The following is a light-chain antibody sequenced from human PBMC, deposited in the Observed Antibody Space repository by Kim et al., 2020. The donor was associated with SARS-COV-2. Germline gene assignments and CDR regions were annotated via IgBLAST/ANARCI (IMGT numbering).Light chain of an antibody. J-gene: IGLJ3*02. CDR1: SSSIVAGYA. CDR3: QSYDSSLRSWV. V-gene: IGLV1-40*01. CDR2: ANA. Sequence: QRVTISCTGGSSSIVAGYAVHCYQHLPRTTPQLFIYANATRPSGVADRFSGSLSGTSTSLAITGLQPEDVADYYCQSYDSSLRSWVFGGGTKLTVL.